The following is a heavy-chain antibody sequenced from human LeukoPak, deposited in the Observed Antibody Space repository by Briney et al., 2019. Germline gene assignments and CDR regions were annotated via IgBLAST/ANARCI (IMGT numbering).Heavy chain of an antibody. V-gene: IGHV3-30*04. J-gene: IGHJ5*02. Sequence: GGSLRLSCAASGLAFSSNAMHWVRQAPGKGLEWVAVISYDGSDKYYADSVKGRFTISRDNFKNTLYLQLNSLSAEDTAVYFCARDRIAGAATDWFDAWGQGTLVTVSS. D-gene: IGHD6-13*01. CDR2: ISYDGSDK. CDR3: ARDRIAGAATDWFDA. CDR1: GLAFSSNA.